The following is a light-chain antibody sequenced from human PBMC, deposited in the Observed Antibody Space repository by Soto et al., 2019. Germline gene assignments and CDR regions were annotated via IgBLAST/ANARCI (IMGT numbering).Light chain of an antibody. CDR2: ENN. Sequence: QSVLTQPPSVSAAPGQKVTISCSGSSSNIGNNYVSWYQQLPGTAPKLLIYENNKRPSGIPDRSSGYKSGTSATLGITGLQTGDEADYYCGTWDSSLCAVVFGGGTKLTVL. CDR1: SSNIGNNY. J-gene: IGLJ2*01. CDR3: GTWDSSLCAVV. V-gene: IGLV1-51*02.